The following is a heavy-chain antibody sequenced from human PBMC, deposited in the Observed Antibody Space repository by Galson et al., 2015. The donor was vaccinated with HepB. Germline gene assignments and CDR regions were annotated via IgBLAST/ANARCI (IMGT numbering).Heavy chain of an antibody. CDR3: ARDQRSVWFGKVSAGA. J-gene: IGHJ5*02. CDR1: GFTFSSYS. D-gene: IGHD3-10*01. V-gene: IGHV3-48*04. Sequence: SLRLSCAASGFTFSSYSMNWVRQAPGKGLEWVSYISSSSSTIYYADSVKGRFTISRDNAKNSLYLQMNSLRAEDTAVYYCARDQRSVWFGKVSAGAWGQGTLVTVSS. CDR2: ISSSSSTI.